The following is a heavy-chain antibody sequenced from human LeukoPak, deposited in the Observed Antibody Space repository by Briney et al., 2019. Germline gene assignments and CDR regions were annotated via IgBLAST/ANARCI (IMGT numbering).Heavy chain of an antibody. CDR3: ARIIEVITPYYFDY. Sequence: GGSLRLSCAAPGFTFSSYWTSWVRQAPGKGLEWVANIKQDGSEKYYVDSVKGRFTISRDNAKNSLYLQMNSLRAEDTAVYYCARIIEVITPYYFDYWGQGTLVTVSS. V-gene: IGHV3-7*01. J-gene: IGHJ4*02. CDR2: IKQDGSEK. CDR1: GFTFSSYW. D-gene: IGHD3-22*01.